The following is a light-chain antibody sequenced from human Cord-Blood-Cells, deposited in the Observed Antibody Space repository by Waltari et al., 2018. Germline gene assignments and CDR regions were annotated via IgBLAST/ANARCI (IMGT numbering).Light chain of an antibody. J-gene: IGLJ3*02. V-gene: IGLV2-23*01. Sequence: QSALTQPASVSGSPGQSLTISCPGTSNDVGRFNLVPWYQQPPGQAPKLMIYDGSKRPSGVSNRFSGSKSGNTASLTISGLQAEDEADYYCCSYAGSSSWVFGGGTKLTVL. CDR2: DGS. CDR3: CSYAGSSSWV. CDR1: SNDVGRFNL.